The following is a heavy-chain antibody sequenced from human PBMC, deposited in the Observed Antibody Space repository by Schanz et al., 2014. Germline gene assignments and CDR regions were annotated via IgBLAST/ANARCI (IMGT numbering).Heavy chain of an antibody. V-gene: IGHV1-69*02. CDR1: GGTFNSYT. CDR2: FIPILDVG. J-gene: IGHJ3*02. CDR3: ARGTMPGTFDI. D-gene: IGHD2-2*01. Sequence: QVQLVQSGAEVKKPGSSMKVSCKASGGTFNSYTISWVRQARGQGLEWVGRFIPILDVGNYAQQFQGRVTFTADKSTSTAYMELSSLRYEDTALYYCARGTMPGTFDIWGQGTMVTDSS.